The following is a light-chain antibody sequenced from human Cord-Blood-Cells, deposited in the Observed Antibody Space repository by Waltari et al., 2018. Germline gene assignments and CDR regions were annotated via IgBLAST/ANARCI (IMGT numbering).Light chain of an antibody. J-gene: IGLJ3*02. V-gene: IGLV2-11*01. Sequence: QSALTQPRSVSGSPGQSVTISCTCTSSDVGGYNYVSWYQQHPGKAPKLLIYDVSKRPSGGPDRFSGYKSGNTASLTISGLQAEDEADYYCCSYAGSYTFVFGGGTKLTVL. CDR2: DVS. CDR1: SSDVGGYNY. CDR3: CSYAGSYTFV.